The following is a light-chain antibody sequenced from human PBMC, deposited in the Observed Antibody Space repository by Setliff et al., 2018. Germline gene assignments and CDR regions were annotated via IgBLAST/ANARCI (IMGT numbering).Light chain of an antibody. Sequence: KRVTISCTGSSSNIGAGYAVYWYQQIPGTAPKLLIYGNNNRPSGVPDRFSGSKSGTSASLAISGLQSEDEADYYCAAWDDSLNGYVFGTGTRSPS. CDR3: AAWDDSLNGYV. V-gene: IGLV1-40*01. CDR2: GNN. CDR1: SSNIGAGYA. J-gene: IGLJ1*01.